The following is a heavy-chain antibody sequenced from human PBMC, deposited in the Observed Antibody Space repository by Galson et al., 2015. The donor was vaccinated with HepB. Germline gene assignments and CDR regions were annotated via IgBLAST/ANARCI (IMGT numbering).Heavy chain of an antibody. D-gene: IGHD3-10*01. CDR3: ARDNWDTMVQGVTNPSYNWFDP. V-gene: IGHV3-11*01. Sequence: SLRLSCAASGFTFSDYYMSWIRQAPGKGLEWVSYISSSGSTIYYADSVKGRFTISRDNAKNSLYLQMNSLRAEDTAVYYCARDNWDTMVQGVTNPSYNWFDPWGQGTLVTVSS. J-gene: IGHJ5*02. CDR1: GFTFSDYY. CDR2: ISSSGSTI.